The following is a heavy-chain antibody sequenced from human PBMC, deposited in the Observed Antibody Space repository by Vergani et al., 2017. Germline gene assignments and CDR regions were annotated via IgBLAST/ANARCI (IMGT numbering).Heavy chain of an antibody. D-gene: IGHD3-10*01. V-gene: IGHV4-61*05. CDR1: GGSINPSSSF. Sequence: QLQLQESGPGLVKPSETLSLICTVSGGSINPSSSFWGWIRQSPGKGLEWIGYIYYSGSTNYNPSLKSRVTISVDTSKNQFSLKLSSVTAADTAVYYCAGGITMVRGTPGGRQSSYYYYGMDVWGQGTTVTVSS. J-gene: IGHJ6*02. CDR2: IYYSGST. CDR3: AGGITMVRGTPGGRQSSYYYYGMDV.